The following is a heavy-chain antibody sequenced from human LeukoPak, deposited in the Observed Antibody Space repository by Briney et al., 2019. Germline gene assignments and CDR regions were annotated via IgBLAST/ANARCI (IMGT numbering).Heavy chain of an antibody. Sequence: GRSLRLSCAASGFTFSSYAMHWVRQAPGKGLEWVAVISYDGSNKYYADSVKGRFTISGDNSKNTLYLQMNSLRAEDTAVYYCAREYGSGSPWAYYYYGMDVWGQGTTVTVSS. CDR1: GFTFSSYA. CDR3: AREYGSGSPWAYYYYGMDV. J-gene: IGHJ6*02. D-gene: IGHD3-10*01. CDR2: ISYDGSNK. V-gene: IGHV3-30*04.